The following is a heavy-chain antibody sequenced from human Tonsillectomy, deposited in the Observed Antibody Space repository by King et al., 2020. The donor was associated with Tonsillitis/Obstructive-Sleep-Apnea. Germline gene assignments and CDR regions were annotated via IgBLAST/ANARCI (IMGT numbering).Heavy chain of an antibody. CDR2: ISYDGSNK. J-gene: IGHJ4*02. V-gene: IGHV3-30*04. Sequence: VQLVESGGGVVQPGRSLRLSCAASGFTFSSYAMHWVRQAPGKGLEWVAVISYDGSNKYYADSVKGRFTISRDNSKNTLYLQMNSLRAEDTAMYYCASAIPGYSSSWYGVVQYWGQGTLVTVSS. CDR1: GFTFSSYA. CDR3: ASAIPGYSSSWYGVVQY. D-gene: IGHD6-13*01.